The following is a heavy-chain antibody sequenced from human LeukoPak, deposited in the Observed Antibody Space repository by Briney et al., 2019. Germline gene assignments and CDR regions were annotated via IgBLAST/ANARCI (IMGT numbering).Heavy chain of an antibody. J-gene: IGHJ4*02. CDR3: AKDIPKMIEDDY. CDR1: GFTFSSYA. V-gene: IGHV3-23*01. CDR2: ISAEGGNT. D-gene: IGHD2-2*02. Sequence: PGGSLRLSCAASGFTFSSYAMSWVRQAPGKGLEWVSAISAEGGNTYYADSVKGRFTISRDNSRKMLYLQMNSLRAEDTAVYYCAKDIPKMIEDDYWGPGTLVTVSS.